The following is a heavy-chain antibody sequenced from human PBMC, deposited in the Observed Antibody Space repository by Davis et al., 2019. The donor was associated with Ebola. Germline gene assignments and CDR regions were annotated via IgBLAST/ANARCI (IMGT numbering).Heavy chain of an antibody. CDR3: ARQLPYYSYGMDV. CDR2: ISWNSGSI. V-gene: IGHV3-9*01. J-gene: IGHJ6*02. D-gene: IGHD2-2*01. Sequence: SLKISCAASGFTFDDYAMHWVRQAPGKGLEWVSGISWNSGSIGYADSVKGRFTISRDNAKNSLYLQMNSLRAEDTAVYYCARQLPYYSYGMDVWGQGTLVTVSS. CDR1: GFTFDDYA.